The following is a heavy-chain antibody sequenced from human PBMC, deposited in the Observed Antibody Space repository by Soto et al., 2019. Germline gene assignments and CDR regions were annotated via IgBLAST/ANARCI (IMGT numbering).Heavy chain of an antibody. CDR2: ISGSGGST. Sequence: PGGSLRLSCAASGFTFSSYAMSWVRQAPGKGLEWVSAISGSGGSTYYADSVKGRFTISRDNSKNTLYLQMNSLRAEDTAVYYCAKSPITIFGVVIKTEYYYYGMDVWGQGTTVTVSS. D-gene: IGHD3-3*01. V-gene: IGHV3-23*01. CDR1: GFTFSSYA. J-gene: IGHJ6*02. CDR3: AKSPITIFGVVIKTEYYYYGMDV.